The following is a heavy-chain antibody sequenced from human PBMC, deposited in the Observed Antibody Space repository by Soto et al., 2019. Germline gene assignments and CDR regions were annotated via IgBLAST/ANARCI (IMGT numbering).Heavy chain of an antibody. Sequence: GESLKISCHASGSRFTTYWIGWVRQMPGKGLEWMGIFYPGDSDSTYSPSFQGQVTISGDKSISAAYLQWSSLKASDTAIYYCARGGKGGSNFYGLDVWGQGTTVTVSS. CDR3: ARGGKGGSNFYGLDV. J-gene: IGHJ6*02. CDR1: GSRFTTYW. D-gene: IGHD1-26*01. V-gene: IGHV5-51*01. CDR2: FYPGDSDS.